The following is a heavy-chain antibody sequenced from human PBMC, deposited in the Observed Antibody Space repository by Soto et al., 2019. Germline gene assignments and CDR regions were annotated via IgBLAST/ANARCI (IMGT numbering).Heavy chain of an antibody. CDR2: ISGSGGST. V-gene: IGHV3-23*01. CDR3: XXXXXXXXXXIDY. J-gene: IGHJ4*02. CDR1: GFTFSNYA. Sequence: EVQLLESGGGLVQPGGSLRLSCAASGFTFSNYAVTWVXXXXXXXXEWVSTISGSGGSTYYADSVKGRFTISRDNSKXXXXXXXXXXXXXXXXXXXXXXXXXXXXXXIDYWGQGTLVTVSS.